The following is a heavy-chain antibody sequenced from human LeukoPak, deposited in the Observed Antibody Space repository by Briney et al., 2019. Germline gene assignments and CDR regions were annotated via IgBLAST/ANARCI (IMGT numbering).Heavy chain of an antibody. CDR1: GGSFSGYY. CDR2: INHSGST. CDR3: ARGLDYYDSSGFRLPALGY. Sequence: SETLTLTCAVYGGSFSGYYWGWIRQPPGKGLEWIGEINHSGSTNYNPSLKSRVTISVDTSKDQFSLKLSSVTAADTAVYYCARGLDYYDSSGFRLPALGYWGQGSLVTVSS. V-gene: IGHV4-34*01. D-gene: IGHD3-22*01. J-gene: IGHJ4*02.